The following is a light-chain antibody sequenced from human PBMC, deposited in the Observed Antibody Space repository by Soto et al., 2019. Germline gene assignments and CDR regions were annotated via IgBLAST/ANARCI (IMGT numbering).Light chain of an antibody. CDR1: QRVSSN. CDR3: QQYNNWLWT. J-gene: IGKJ1*01. V-gene: IGKV3D-15*01. CDR2: GAS. Sequence: IVMTQSPATLSVYPGERVTLSCRASQRVSSNLAWYQQKPGQAPRLLIYGASTRATGIPARFSGSGSGTEFTLTISSLQSEDFAVYYCQQYNNWLWTFGQGTKVDIK.